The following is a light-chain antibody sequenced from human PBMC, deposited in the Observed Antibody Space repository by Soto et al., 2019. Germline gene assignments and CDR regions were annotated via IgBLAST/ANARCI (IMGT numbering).Light chain of an antibody. CDR3: QQYGSYLYT. Sequence: DIQMTQSPSTLSASVGDRVTITCRASQSISSWLAWYQQKPGKGPKLLIYDASTLESGVPSRFSGSGSGTEFTLTIISLQPDDFATYYCQQYGSYLYTFGQGTKLEI. CDR2: DAS. J-gene: IGKJ2*01. V-gene: IGKV1-5*01. CDR1: QSISSW.